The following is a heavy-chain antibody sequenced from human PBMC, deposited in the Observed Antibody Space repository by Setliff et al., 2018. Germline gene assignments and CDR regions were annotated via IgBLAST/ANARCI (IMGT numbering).Heavy chain of an antibody. CDR1: GYTFTSYA. V-gene: IGHV1-2*02. J-gene: IGHJ1*01. CDR3: ARVAYGLEYFQY. CDR2: INPKTGDT. Sequence: ASVKVSCKASGYTFTSYAISWVRQAPGQGLEWMGWINPKTGDTLYAPKFQGRVTMTRDRSSNTAYMDLSRLTSNDTAVYYCARVAYGLEYFQYWGQGTLVTVSS. D-gene: IGHD4-17*01.